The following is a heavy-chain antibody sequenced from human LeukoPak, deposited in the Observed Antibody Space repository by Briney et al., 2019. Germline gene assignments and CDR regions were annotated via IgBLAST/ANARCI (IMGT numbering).Heavy chain of an antibody. D-gene: IGHD3-3*01. CDR3: ARRLATYYDFWSGYYTDYFDY. J-gene: IGHJ4*02. CDR2: MNPNSANT. Sequence: ASVEVSCKASGYTFTSYDINWVRQATGQGLEWMGWMNPNSANTGYAQKFQGRVTMTRNTSISTAYMELSSLRSEDTAVYYCARRLATYYDFWSGYYTDYFDYWGQGTLVTVSS. CDR1: GYTFTSYD. V-gene: IGHV1-8*01.